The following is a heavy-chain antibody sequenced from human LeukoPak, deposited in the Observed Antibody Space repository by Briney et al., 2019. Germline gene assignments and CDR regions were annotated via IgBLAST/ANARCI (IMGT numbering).Heavy chain of an antibody. D-gene: IGHD4-17*01. CDR3: SKDPNGDYVGAFDM. CDR2: ITGSGRGT. V-gene: IGHV3-23*01. Sequence: PGGSLRLSCTASGLTFSNYATTWVRQAPGKGLEWVSSITGSGRGTYYADSVKGRFSVSRDNSQNTVLLHMNSLRADDTALYYCSKDPNGDYVGAFDMWGPGTMVTVSS. J-gene: IGHJ3*02. CDR1: GLTFSNYA.